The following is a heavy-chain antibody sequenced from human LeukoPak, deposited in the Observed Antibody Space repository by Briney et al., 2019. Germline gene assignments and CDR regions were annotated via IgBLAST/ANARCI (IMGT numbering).Heavy chain of an antibody. D-gene: IGHD5-24*01. CDR2: IYSTGST. CDR1: GGSISSGGYY. J-gene: IGHJ3*02. Sequence: PSETLSLTCTVSGGSISSGGYYWSWIRQPAGKGLEYIGRIYSTGSTNYNPSLRSRVTISVDTSKNHFSLKLSSVTAADTAVYYCARSGRGNVEMATMKDAFDIWGQGTMVTVSS. V-gene: IGHV4-61*02. CDR3: ARSGRGNVEMATMKDAFDI.